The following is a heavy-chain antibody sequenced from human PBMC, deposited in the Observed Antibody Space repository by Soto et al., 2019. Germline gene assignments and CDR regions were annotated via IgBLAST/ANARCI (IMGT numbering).Heavy chain of an antibody. CDR3: ARDSGTTSYVLDYFDY. CDR2: ISSSSSYI. V-gene: IGHV3-21*01. Sequence: GGSLRLSCAASGFTFSSYSMNWVRQAPGKGLEWVSSISSSSSYIYYADSVKGRFIISRDNAKNSLYLQMNSLRAEDTAVYYCARDSGTTSYVLDYFDYWGQGTLVTVSS. D-gene: IGHD1-7*01. CDR1: GFTFSSYS. J-gene: IGHJ4*02.